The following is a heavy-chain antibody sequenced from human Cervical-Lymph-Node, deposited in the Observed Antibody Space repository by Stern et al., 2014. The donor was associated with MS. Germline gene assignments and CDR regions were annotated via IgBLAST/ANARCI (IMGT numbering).Heavy chain of an antibody. D-gene: IGHD4-23*01. Sequence: QMQLVHSGAEMKTPGSSVKVSCKASGGTFTSYAINWVRQAPGQGLEWMGGIIPMFGTINYAQNFQGRVTITADESTGTAYMELTGLTSEDTAVFYCARDGRGNFFYFDLWGRGTLVTVSS. J-gene: IGHJ2*01. CDR1: GGTFTSYA. CDR2: IIPMFGTI. V-gene: IGHV1-69*01. CDR3: ARDGRGNFFYFDL.